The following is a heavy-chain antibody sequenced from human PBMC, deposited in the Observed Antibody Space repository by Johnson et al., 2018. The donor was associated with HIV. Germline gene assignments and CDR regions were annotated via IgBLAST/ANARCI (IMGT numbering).Heavy chain of an antibody. CDR3: AREALPRGLQSSFGGAFDI. J-gene: IGHJ3*02. CDR1: GFTFNDYG. V-gene: IGHV3-20*04. Sequence: VQLVESGGGVVRPGGSLRLSCAASGFTFNDYGMSWVRQAPGKGLEWVSGINWNGGRTGYADSVKGRFTISRDNAKNTLYLQMNSLRAEDTAVYYCAREALPRGLQSSFGGAFDIWGQGTMVTVSS. CDR2: INWNGGRT. D-gene: IGHD3-16*01.